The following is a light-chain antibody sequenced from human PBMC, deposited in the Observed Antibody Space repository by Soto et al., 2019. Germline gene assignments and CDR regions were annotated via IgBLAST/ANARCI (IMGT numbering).Light chain of an antibody. CDR1: QSISTW. Sequence: DIQMTQSPSTLSASVGDRVTITCRASQSISTWLAWYQQKTGKAPKLLIYKASNLEGGVPSRFSGSGSGTEFTITISGLQPDDFATYYCQQYNAYPLTFGGGTTVEIK. J-gene: IGKJ4*01. CDR2: KAS. V-gene: IGKV1-5*03. CDR3: QQYNAYPLT.